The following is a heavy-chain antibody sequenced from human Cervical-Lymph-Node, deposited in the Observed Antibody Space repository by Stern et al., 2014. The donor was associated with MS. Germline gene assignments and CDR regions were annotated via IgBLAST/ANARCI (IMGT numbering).Heavy chain of an antibody. Sequence: QLVQSGAEVKKPGASVKVSCKASGYTFTSYDLNWVRQGTGQGLEWMGWMNPYSGNAVYAQKFQGRVTMTRDTSTSTAYLELTSLRSEDTAVFYCARGRELLSLDYWGQGTLVTVSS. CDR3: ARGRELLSLDY. V-gene: IGHV1-8*01. J-gene: IGHJ4*02. CDR2: MNPYSGNA. D-gene: IGHD1-26*01. CDR1: GYTFTSYD.